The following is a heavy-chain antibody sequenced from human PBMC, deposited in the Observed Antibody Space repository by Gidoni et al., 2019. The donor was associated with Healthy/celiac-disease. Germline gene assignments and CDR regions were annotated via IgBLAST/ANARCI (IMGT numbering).Heavy chain of an antibody. Sequence: VQLVESGGGFVQPGGSLSLSCAASGFTFSSYWMHWVRQAPGKGLVWVSRINSDGSSTSYADSVKGRFTISRDNAKNTLYLQMNSLRAEDTAVYYCARGPAEYQLPFDYWGQGTLVTVSS. V-gene: IGHV3-74*01. CDR2: INSDGSST. J-gene: IGHJ4*02. D-gene: IGHD2-2*01. CDR3: ARGPAEYQLPFDY. CDR1: GFTFSSYW.